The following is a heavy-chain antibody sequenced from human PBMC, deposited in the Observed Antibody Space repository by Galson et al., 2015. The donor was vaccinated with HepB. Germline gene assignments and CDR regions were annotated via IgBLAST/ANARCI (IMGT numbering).Heavy chain of an antibody. V-gene: IGHV4-61*01. CDR1: GDSVSRGSYY. CDR3: ARSYNYYFYGMDV. CDR2: IYDNGNT. J-gene: IGHJ6*02. D-gene: IGHD1-26*01. Sequence: ETLSLTCSVSGDSVSRGSYYWGWIRQAPGKGLEWIGYIYDNGNTNYNPSLKSRVTISLDMSKNQFSLKLSSVTAADTAVYYCARSYNYYFYGMDVWGQGTTVTVSS.